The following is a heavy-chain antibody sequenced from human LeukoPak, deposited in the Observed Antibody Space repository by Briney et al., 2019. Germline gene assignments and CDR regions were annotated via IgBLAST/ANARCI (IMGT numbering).Heavy chain of an antibody. V-gene: IGHV4-39*07. CDR1: GGSISSSSYY. CDR3: AGGRSGGSDAFDI. J-gene: IGHJ3*02. D-gene: IGHD2-8*02. CDR2: IYYSGST. Sequence: PSETLSLTCTVSGGSISSSSYYWGWIRQPPGKGLEWIGSIYYSGSTNYNPSLKSRVTISVDKSKNQFSLKLSSVTAADTAVYYCAGGRSGGSDAFDIWGQGTMVTVSS.